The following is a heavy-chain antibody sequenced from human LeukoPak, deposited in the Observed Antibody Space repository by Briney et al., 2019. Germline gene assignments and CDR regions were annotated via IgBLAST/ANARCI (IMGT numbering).Heavy chain of an antibody. V-gene: IGHV3-21*01. Sequence: GGSLRLSCAASGFTFSSYSMNWVRQAPGKGLEWVSSISSSSSYICYADSVKGRFTISRDNAKNSLYLQMNSLRAEDTAVYYCARGSVRSSSWLGGYWGQGTLVTVSP. CDR3: ARGSVRSSSWLGGY. CDR2: ISSSSSYI. D-gene: IGHD6-13*01. J-gene: IGHJ4*02. CDR1: GFTFSSYS.